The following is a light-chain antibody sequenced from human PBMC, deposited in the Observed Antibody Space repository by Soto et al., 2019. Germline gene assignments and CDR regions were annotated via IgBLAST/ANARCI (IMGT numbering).Light chain of an antibody. CDR3: QQRSNWPPT. CDR2: DAS. CDR1: QSVSSD. J-gene: IGKJ2*01. V-gene: IGKV3-11*01. Sequence: EIVLTQSPATLSLSPGERATLSCRASQSVSSDLAWYQQQPGQAPRLLSYDASNMDTALPARFSGSGSGTDFTLTISSLEPEDFAVYYCQQRSNWPPTFGQGTKLEIK.